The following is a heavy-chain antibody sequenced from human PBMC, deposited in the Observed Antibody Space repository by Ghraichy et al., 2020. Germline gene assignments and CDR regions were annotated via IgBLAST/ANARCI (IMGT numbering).Heavy chain of an antibody. J-gene: IGHJ6*02. CDR2: IIPILGIA. CDR1: GGTFSSYT. V-gene: IGHV1-69*02. CDR3: AKRVGAKHYYYYGMDV. Sequence: SVKVSCKASGGTFSSYTISWVRQAPGQGLEWMGRIIPILGIANYAQKFQGRVTITADKSTSTAYMELSSLRSEDTAVYYCAKRVGAKHYYYYGMDVWGQGTTVTVSS. D-gene: IGHD1-26*01.